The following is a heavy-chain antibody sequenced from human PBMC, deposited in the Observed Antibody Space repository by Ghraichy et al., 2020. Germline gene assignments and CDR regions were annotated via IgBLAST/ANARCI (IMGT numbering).Heavy chain of an antibody. CDR3: ARGLGYCSGGSCYTDAFDI. J-gene: IGHJ3*02. CDR1: GGSISSSSYY. V-gene: IGHV4-39*01. CDR2: IYYSGST. D-gene: IGHD2-15*01. Sequence: SETLSLTCTVSGGSISSSSYYWGWIRQPPGKGLEWIGSIYYSGSTYYNPSLKSRVTISVDTSKNQFSLKLSFVTAADTAVYYCARGLGYCSGGSCYTDAFDIWGQGTMVTVSS.